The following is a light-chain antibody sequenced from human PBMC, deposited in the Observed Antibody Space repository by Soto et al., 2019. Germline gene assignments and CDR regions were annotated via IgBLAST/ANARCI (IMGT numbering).Light chain of an antibody. CDR3: SSYAGSNNFV. J-gene: IGLJ1*01. V-gene: IGLV2-8*01. CDR1: SSDVGGYNY. CDR2: EVS. Sequence: QSALTQPPSASGSPGQSVTISCTGTSSDVGGYNYVSWYQQNSGKAPKLMIYEVSKRRSGVPDRVSGSKSGNTASRTVSGLQAEDEADYYCSSYAGSNNFVLGTGTKLTVL.